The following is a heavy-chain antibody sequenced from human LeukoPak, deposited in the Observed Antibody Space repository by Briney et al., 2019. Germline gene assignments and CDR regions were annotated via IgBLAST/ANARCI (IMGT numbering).Heavy chain of an antibody. CDR2: INHSGST. CDR1: GGSFSGYY. Sequence: PSETLSLTCAVYGGSFSGYYWSWIRQPPGKGLEWIGEINHSGSTNYNPSLKSRVTISVDTSKNQFSLKLSSVTAADTAVYYRARGANLGYWGQGTLVTVSS. V-gene: IGHV4-34*01. J-gene: IGHJ4*02. CDR3: ARGANLGY.